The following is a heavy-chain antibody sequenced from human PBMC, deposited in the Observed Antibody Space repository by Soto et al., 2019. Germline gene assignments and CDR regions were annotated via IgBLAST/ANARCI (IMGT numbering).Heavy chain of an antibody. V-gene: IGHV4-61*01. D-gene: IGHD3-10*02. CDR3: ARGPVNFGYYVVDY. J-gene: IGHJ4*02. CDR2: IYYIGST. CDR1: GGSVSSGSYY. Sequence: SETLSLTCTVSGGSVSSGSYYWSWIRQPPGKGLEWIGYIYYIGSTNYNPSLKSRVTISVDTSKNLFSLKLSSVTAADTAVYFCARGPVNFGYYVVDYWGQGTLVTAPQ.